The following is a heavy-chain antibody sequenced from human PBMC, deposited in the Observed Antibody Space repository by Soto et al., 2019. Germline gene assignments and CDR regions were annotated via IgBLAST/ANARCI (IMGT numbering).Heavy chain of an antibody. CDR2: VYYSGST. V-gene: IGHV4-39*01. D-gene: IGHD3-16*01. CDR3: ARQPRGPGYGERGLYFDH. CDR1: GGSTNSRSDY. Sequence: SETLSLTCTVSGGSTNSRSDYWGWIHQPPGKGLEWIGSVYYSGSTHDNPSLQSRVTVSVDTSRNQFSLNLISVTAADTAVYFCARQPRGPGYGERGLYFDHWGQGTLVTVSS. J-gene: IGHJ4*02.